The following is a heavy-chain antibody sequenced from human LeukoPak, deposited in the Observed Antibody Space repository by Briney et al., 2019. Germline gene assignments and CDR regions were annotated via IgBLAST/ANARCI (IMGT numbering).Heavy chain of an antibody. V-gene: IGHV3-48*01. Sequence: GGSLRLSCAGSGFTFSSYNMNWVRQAPGKGLEWVSHISSSGSTIYYADSVKGRFTISRDNAKNSLYLQMSSLRAEDTAVYYCARVGYFGDYVGYWGQGTLVTVSS. CDR3: ARVGYFGDYVGY. CDR1: GFTFSSYN. D-gene: IGHD4-17*01. CDR2: ISSSGSTI. J-gene: IGHJ4*02.